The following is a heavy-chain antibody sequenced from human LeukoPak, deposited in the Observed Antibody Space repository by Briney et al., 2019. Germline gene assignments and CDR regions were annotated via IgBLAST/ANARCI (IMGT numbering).Heavy chain of an antibody. J-gene: IGHJ6*02. CDR2: ISYDGSNK. V-gene: IGHV3-30*18. CDR3: AKDWRKDYYYCGMDV. D-gene: IGHD3-3*01. Sequence: GGSLRLSCAASGFTVSSNYMSWVRQAPGKGLEWVAVISYDGSNKYYADSVKGRFTISRDNSKNTLYLQMNSLRAEDTAVYYCAKDWRKDYYYCGMDVWGQGTTVTVSS. CDR1: GFTVSSNY.